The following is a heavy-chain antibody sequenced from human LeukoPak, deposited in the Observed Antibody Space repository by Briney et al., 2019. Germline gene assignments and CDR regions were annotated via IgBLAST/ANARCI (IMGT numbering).Heavy chain of an antibody. Sequence: GGSLRLSCAASGFTFSNYSMNWVRQAPGKGLEWVSSISGSSTYIYYADSVKGRFTISRDTSKNTLYLQMNTLRAEDTAVYYCASPYDSNAFDIWGQGTMVTVSS. V-gene: IGHV3-21*01. CDR2: ISGSSTYI. CDR1: GFTFSNYS. D-gene: IGHD3-22*01. CDR3: ASPYDSNAFDI. J-gene: IGHJ3*02.